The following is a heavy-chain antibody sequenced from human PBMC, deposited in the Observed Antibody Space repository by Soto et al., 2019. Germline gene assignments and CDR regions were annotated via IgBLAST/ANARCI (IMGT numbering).Heavy chain of an antibody. Sequence: QVQLVQSGAEVKKPGSSVKVSCKASGGTFSSYAISWVRQAPGQGLEWMGGIIPIFGTANYAQKFQGRVTITVDESTSTDYMELSSLRSEDTAVYYCARDQDVSNYHGMDVWGQGTTVTVSS. CDR2: IIPIFGTA. D-gene: IGHD3-22*01. V-gene: IGHV1-69*12. CDR1: GGTFSSYA. CDR3: ARDQDVSNYHGMDV. J-gene: IGHJ6*02.